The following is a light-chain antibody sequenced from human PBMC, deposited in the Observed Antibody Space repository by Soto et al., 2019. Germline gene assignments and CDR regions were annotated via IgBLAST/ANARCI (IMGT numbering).Light chain of an antibody. CDR3: QQRSNWPPVT. J-gene: IGKJ4*01. CDR1: QSVSSTY. CDR2: GAS. V-gene: IGKV3D-20*02. Sequence: EIVLTQSPGTLSLSPGERATLSCRASQSVSSTYLAWYQHKPGQAPRLLIYGASSRETGIPDTFSGSGSGTDFTLTISRLEPEDFAVYYCQQRSNWPPVTFGGGTKVEIK.